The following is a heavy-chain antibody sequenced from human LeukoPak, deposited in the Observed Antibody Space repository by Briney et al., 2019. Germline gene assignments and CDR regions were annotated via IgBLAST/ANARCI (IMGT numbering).Heavy chain of an antibody. V-gene: IGHV3-23*01. CDR1: GFAFGVHA. Sequence: PGGSLRLSCVGSGFAFGVHAMRWVRQAPGKGPEWVATICSGADLFYAESVKGRFTISRDDPRNTVWLQMNSLRAEDTALYYCAKDWTPHNRVYDCLDAWGQGTQVTVSS. J-gene: IGHJ5*02. CDR2: ICSGADL. CDR3: AKDWTPHNRVYDCLDA. D-gene: IGHD3-16*01.